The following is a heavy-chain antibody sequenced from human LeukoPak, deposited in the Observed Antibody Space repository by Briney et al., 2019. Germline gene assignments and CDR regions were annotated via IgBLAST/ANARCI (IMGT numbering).Heavy chain of an antibody. J-gene: IGHJ4*02. V-gene: IGHV5-51*01. D-gene: IGHD1-20*01. Sequence: GESLKISCKGSGYSFSTYWIAWVRQMPGKGLEWMGIIYPGDSDTRFSPSFQGQVTISADKSISTAYLQWSSLKASDTAMYYCARRPPGISGTHFDYWGQGTLVTVSS. CDR1: GYSFSTYW. CDR2: IYPGDSDT. CDR3: ARRPPGISGTHFDY.